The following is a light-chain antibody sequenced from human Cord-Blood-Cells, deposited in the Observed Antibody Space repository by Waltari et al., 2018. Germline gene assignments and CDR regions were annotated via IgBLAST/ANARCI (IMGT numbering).Light chain of an antibody. V-gene: IGKV1-39*01. CDR3: QHSYSTPYT. J-gene: IGKJ2*01. CDR2: AAS. Sequence: DIQLTRSPSSLPASVRHRLTITCRASQSISNYLNWYQQKPGKAPKLLIYAASSLQIGVPSRFSGSGSGTDFTLTISSLQPEDFATYYCQHSYSTPYTFGQVTKLEIK. CDR1: QSISNY.